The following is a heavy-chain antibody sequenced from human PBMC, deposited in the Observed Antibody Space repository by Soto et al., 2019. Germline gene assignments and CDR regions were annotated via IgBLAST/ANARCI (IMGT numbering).Heavy chain of an antibody. CDR3: TRKSIIQRWWDDAFHI. CDR1: GFTFGDYA. Sequence: GGSLRLSCTASGFTFGDYAMSWFRQGPGKGLEWVGFIRSKAYGGTTEYAASVKGRFTISRDDSKSIAYLQMNSLKTEDTAVYYCTRKSIIQRWWDDAFHISCPATIVSV. D-gene: IGHD2-8*02. CDR2: IRSKAYGGTT. V-gene: IGHV3-49*03. J-gene: IGHJ3*02.